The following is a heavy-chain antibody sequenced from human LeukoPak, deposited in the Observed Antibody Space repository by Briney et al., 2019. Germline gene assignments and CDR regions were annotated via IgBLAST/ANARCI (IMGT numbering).Heavy chain of an antibody. V-gene: IGHV3-7*01. CDR2: IKRDGSEN. Sequence: GGSLRLSCAASGFTFSSYWMSWVRQAPGKGLEWVANIKRDGSENYYVDSVKGRFTISRDNAKNSLYLQMNSLRAEDTAVYYCAREDIVVVPAAPPDYSDSPCLDYWGQGTLVTVSS. CDR3: AREDIVVVPAAPPDYSDSPCLDY. D-gene: IGHD2-2*01. CDR1: GFTFSSYW. J-gene: IGHJ4*02.